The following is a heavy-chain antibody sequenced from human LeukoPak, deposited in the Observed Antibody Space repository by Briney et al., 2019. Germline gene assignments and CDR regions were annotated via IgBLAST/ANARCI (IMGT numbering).Heavy chain of an antibody. CDR2: INPDESDK. D-gene: IGHD3-10*02. V-gene: IGHV3-74*01. J-gene: IGHJ5*01. CDR3: ARDRVATIFTYHPMFDS. Sequence: GGSLRLSCAASRFTFSVHWMHWVRQAPGKGLEWVSHINPDESDKAYADSVKGRFTISRDNAKNTLYLQMNSLRAEDTAVYYCARDRVATIFTYHPMFDSWGPGTLVTVSS. CDR1: RFTFSVHW.